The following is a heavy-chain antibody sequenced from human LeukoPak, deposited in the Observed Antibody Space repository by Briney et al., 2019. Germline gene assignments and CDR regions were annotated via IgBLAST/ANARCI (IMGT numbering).Heavy chain of an antibody. V-gene: IGHV4-31*03. Sequence: SQTLSLTCTVSGGSISSGGYYWSWLRHHPGKGLEWIGYIYYSGSTYYNPSLKSRVTISVDTSKNQFSLKLSSVTAADTAVYYCARTTEKSGSGSYYSRPYFDYWGQGTLVTVSS. CDR3: ARTTEKSGSGSYYSRPYFDY. D-gene: IGHD3-10*01. CDR2: IYYSGST. CDR1: GGSISSGGYY. J-gene: IGHJ4*02.